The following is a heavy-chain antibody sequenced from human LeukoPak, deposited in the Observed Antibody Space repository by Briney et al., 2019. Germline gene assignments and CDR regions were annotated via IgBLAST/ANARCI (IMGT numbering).Heavy chain of an antibody. V-gene: IGHV4-31*03. CDR2: IYYSGST. J-gene: IGHJ4*02. CDR1: GGSISSGGYY. Sequence: SETLSLTCTVSGGSISSGGYYWSWIRQHPEKGLEWTGYIYYSGSTYYNPSLKSRVTISVDTSKNQFSLKLSSVTAADTAVYYCASNSVDGKVLVFDYWGQGTLVTVSS. D-gene: IGHD6-19*01. CDR3: ASNSVDGKVLVFDY.